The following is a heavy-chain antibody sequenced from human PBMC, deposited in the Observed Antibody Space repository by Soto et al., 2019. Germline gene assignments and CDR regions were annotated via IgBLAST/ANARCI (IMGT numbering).Heavy chain of an antibody. CDR1: GCTFTGYY. J-gene: IGHJ6*02. CDR3: ARDRGDYNVLWGSYYYYGMDV. D-gene: IGHD3-16*01. CDR2: ISPNSGGT. Sequence: ASVKVSCKASGCTFTGYYMHWVRQAPGQGLEWMGWISPNSGGTNYAQKFQGWVTMTRDTSISTAYMELSRLRSDDTAVYYCARDRGDYNVLWGSYYYYGMDVWGQGTTVTVSS. V-gene: IGHV1-2*04.